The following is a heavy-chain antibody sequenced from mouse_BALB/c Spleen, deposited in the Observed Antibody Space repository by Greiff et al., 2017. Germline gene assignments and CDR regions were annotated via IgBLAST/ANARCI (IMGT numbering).Heavy chain of an antibody. Sequence: DVMLVESGGGLVKPGGSLKLSCAASGFTFSSYTMSWVRQTPEKRLEWVATISSGGSYTYYPDSVKGRFTISRDNAKNTLYLQMSSLKSEDTAMYYCTRVGTLVPGYWGQGTTLTVSS. CDR2: ISSGGSYT. CDR3: TRVGTLVPGY. J-gene: IGHJ2*01. D-gene: IGHD2-10*02. V-gene: IGHV5-6-4*01. CDR1: GFTFSSYT.